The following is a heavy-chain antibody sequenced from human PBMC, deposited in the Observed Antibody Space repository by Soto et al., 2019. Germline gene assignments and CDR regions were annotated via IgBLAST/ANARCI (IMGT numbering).Heavy chain of an antibody. V-gene: IGHV3-30*02. Sequence: GESLKISCAASGFTFSGYGMHWVRQAPGKGLEWVAITRHDGSNTYYADYVRGRFTISRDNSKKTLYLQMDSLRAEDTAVYFCARDGVGATTFFGYFDYWGQGTLVTVSS. CDR2: TRHDGSNT. CDR1: GFTFSGYG. D-gene: IGHD1-26*01. J-gene: IGHJ4*02. CDR3: ARDGVGATTFFGYFDY.